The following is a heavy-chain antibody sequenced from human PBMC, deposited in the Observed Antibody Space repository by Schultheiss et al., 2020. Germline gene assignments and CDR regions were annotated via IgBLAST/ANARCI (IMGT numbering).Heavy chain of an antibody. D-gene: IGHD5-18*01. CDR2: IWYDGSNK. V-gene: IGHV3-30*02. CDR3: AKDPSYGLDY. J-gene: IGHJ4*02. CDR1: GFSFSSYG. Sequence: WGSLRLSCVASGFSFSSYGMHWVRQAPGKGLEWVAAIWYDGSNKYYADSVKGRFTISRDNSKNTLYLQMNSLRAEDTAVYYCAKDPSYGLDYWGQGTLVTVAS.